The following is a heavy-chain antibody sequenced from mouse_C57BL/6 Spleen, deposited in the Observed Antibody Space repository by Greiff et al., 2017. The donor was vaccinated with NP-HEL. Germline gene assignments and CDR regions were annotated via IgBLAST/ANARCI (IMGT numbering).Heavy chain of an antibody. CDR3: ARWDTTRYYFDY. CDR2: INPSTGGT. V-gene: IGHV1-42*01. J-gene: IGHJ2*01. Sequence: EVKLMESGAELVKPGASVKISCKASGYSFTGYYMNWVKQSPEKSLEWIGEINPSTGGTTYNQKFKAKATLTVDKSSSTAYMQLKSLTSEDSAVYYCARWDTTRYYFDYWGQGTTLTVSS. D-gene: IGHD1-1*01. CDR1: GYSFTGYY.